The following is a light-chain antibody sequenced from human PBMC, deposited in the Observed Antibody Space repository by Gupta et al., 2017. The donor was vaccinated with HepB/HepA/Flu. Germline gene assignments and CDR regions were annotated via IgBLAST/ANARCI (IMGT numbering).Light chain of an antibody. CDR2: DAS. CDR1: QDISKY. CDR3: QQHDNLPVT. Sequence: IQMTELPSSLSASVGARVTITCQASQDISKYLNWYQQKPGKAPKLLIDDASNAETGVPSRFSGSGSATDFTFTISILQPEDIATYYWQQHDNLPVTFGRGTKVEIK. J-gene: IGKJ4*01. V-gene: IGKV1-33*01.